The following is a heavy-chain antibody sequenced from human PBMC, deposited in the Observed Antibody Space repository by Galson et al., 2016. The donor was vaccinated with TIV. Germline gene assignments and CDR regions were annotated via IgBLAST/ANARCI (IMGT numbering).Heavy chain of an antibody. CDR3: ARDGGSGTFYNVGTY. CDR2: IYYGLIYTSGST. CDR1: GGSFSSYY. Sequence: TCTISGGSFSSYYWSWIRQPAGKGLEWIGRIYYGLIYTSGSTDYNHSLKSRVTMSLDTSKSQLSLRLTSVTAADTAVYYCARDGGSGTFYNVGTYWGPGTLVTVSS. J-gene: IGHJ4*02. V-gene: IGHV4-4*07. D-gene: IGHD3-10*01.